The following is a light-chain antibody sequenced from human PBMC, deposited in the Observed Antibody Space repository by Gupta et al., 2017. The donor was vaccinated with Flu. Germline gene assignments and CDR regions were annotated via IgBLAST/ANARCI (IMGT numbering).Light chain of an antibody. Sequence: DIQMTQSPSTLSASVGDRVTITCRASQTITTSLAWYQHKQGKAPKLLIYKASTLESGVPSRFSGSGYGTEFTLTISSRQPDDFATYYCQEYNNYASLTFGGGTKVEIK. V-gene: IGKV1-5*03. CDR3: QEYNNYASLT. CDR1: QTITTS. CDR2: KAS. J-gene: IGKJ4*01.